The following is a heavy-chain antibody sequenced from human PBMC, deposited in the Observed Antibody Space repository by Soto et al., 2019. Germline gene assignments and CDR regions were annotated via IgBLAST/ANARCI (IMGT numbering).Heavy chain of an antibody. CDR1: GFTFSNAW. CDR2: IKSKTDGGTT. CDR3: ASSHCSGGNCYSMALAY. V-gene: IGHV3-15*01. Sequence: PGGSLRLSCAASGFTFSNAWMSWVRQAPGKGLEWVGRIKSKTDGGTTDYAAPVKGRFTISRDDSKNTLYLQMNSLRAEDTAVYYCASSHCSGGNCYSMALAYWGQGTLVTAPQ. J-gene: IGHJ4*02. D-gene: IGHD2-15*01.